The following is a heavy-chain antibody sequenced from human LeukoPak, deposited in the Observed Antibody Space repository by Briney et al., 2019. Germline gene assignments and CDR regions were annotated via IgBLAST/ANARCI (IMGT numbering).Heavy chain of an antibody. D-gene: IGHD1-26*01. V-gene: IGHV3-30*02. Sequence: GGSLRLSCAASGFTFNNYGMHWVRQAPGKGLEWVALIQPDGNDKYYADSVKGRFTVSRDNSKNTLYPQLNSLRAEDTAVYYCAKRDRETEFDYWGQGTLVTVSS. CDR1: GFTFNNYG. J-gene: IGHJ4*02. CDR2: IQPDGNDK. CDR3: AKRDRETEFDY.